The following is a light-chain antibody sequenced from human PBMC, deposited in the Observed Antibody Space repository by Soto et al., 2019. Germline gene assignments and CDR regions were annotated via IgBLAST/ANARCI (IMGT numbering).Light chain of an antibody. J-gene: IGKJ2*01. V-gene: IGKV1-39*01. CDR1: QSINSY. Sequence: DIQMTQSPSSLSASVGDRVTITCRASQSINSYLNWYQQKPGKAPKLLIYAASSLQSGVPSRFSGSGSGTDFTLTISSLQPEAFANYYCQQSYSPPHTFGQGTKLEIK. CDR2: AAS. CDR3: QQSYSPPHT.